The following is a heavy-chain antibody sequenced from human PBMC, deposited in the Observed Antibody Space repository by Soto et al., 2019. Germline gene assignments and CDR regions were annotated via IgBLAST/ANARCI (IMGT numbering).Heavy chain of an antibody. D-gene: IGHD6-19*01. Sequence: QPGGSLRLSCAASGFTFRSYAMSLVPQAPGKGLECVSAISSSGGSTYYADSVKGRFTISRDKSKNTLYLQMNSLRAEDTAVYYCAKRPGSSNDWYIEIKSPPDYWGQGTPVTVSS. CDR2: ISSSGGST. CDR1: GFTFRSYA. J-gene: IGHJ4*02. CDR3: AKRPGSSNDWYIEIKSPPDY. V-gene: IGHV3-23*01.